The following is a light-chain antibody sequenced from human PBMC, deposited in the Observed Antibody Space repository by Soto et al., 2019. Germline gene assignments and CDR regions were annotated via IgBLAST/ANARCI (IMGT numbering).Light chain of an antibody. CDR3: QQYNFPHVT. CDR1: QSVSSN. CDR2: GAS. Sequence: EVLMTQYPASLCVAPGERASLSCRASQSVSSNLAWYQQKPGQAPRLLIYGASTRATGIPARFSGSGSGTEFTLTISSLQSEDFAVYYCQQYNFPHVTFGQGTKVDIK. V-gene: IGKV3-15*01. J-gene: IGKJ1*01.